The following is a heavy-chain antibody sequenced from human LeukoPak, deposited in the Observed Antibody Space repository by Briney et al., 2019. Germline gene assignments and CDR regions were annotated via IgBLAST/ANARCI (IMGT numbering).Heavy chain of an antibody. J-gene: IGHJ4*02. CDR1: GYTFSSYD. D-gene: IGHD6-19*01. CDR3: ARDRVGVGGNGWEN. CDR2: MSPDSSNT. Sequence: ASVKVSCKASGYTFSSYDINWVRQATGQGLEWMGWMSPDSSNTGYVQKFQGRVIMTRDTSISTAYMELSSLTSEDTAVYFCARDRVGVGGNGWENWGQGTLVTVSS. V-gene: IGHV1-8*01.